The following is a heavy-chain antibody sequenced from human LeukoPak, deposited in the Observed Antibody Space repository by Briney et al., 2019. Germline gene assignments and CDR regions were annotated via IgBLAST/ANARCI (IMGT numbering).Heavy chain of an antibody. CDR1: GFTFSDYY. D-gene: IGHD3/OR15-3a*01. V-gene: IGHV3-11*01. Sequence: GGSLRLSCAASGFTFSDYYMSWIRQAPGKGLEWISYISGSGSSMYYADSVKGRFTISRDNAKNSLYLQMNSLRAEDTAVYYCATHDFSGAYYFDYWGQGTLVTVSS. CDR2: ISGSGSSM. CDR3: ATHDFSGAYYFDY. J-gene: IGHJ4*02.